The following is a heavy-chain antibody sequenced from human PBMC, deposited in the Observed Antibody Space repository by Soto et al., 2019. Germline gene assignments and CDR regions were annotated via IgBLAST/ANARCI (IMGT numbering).Heavy chain of an antibody. Sequence: EVQLVESGGGLVQPGGSLRLSCAASGFTFSSYSMNWVRQAPGKGLEWVSYISSSSSTIYYADSVKGRFTISRDNAKNSLYPQMSCLRAEDTAVYDCAREFSSYGTFDYWGQGALVTVSA. V-gene: IGHV3-48*01. J-gene: IGHJ4*02. D-gene: IGHD5-18*01. CDR3: AREFSSYGTFDY. CDR1: GFTFSSYS. CDR2: ISSSSSTI.